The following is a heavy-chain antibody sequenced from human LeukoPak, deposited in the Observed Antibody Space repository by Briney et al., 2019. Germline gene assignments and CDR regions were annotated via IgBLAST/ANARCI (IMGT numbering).Heavy chain of an antibody. CDR3: AKGGYQLLYRYYYYGMDV. CDR2: VNPNSGNT. V-gene: IGHV1-8*01. J-gene: IGHJ6*02. D-gene: IGHD2-2*02. CDR1: GYTFTSYD. Sequence: ASVKVSCKASGYTFTSYDINWVRQATGQGLEWMGWVNPNSGNTGYAQKFQGRVTMTRNTSISTAYMELSSLRSEDTAVYYCAKGGYQLLYRYYYYGMDVWGQGTTVTVSS.